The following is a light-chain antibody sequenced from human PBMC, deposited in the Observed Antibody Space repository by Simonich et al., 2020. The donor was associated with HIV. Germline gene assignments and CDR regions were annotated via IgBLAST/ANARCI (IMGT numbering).Light chain of an antibody. CDR2: EGS. CDR3: CSSAGSSTRYV. J-gene: IGLJ1*01. V-gene: IGLV2-23*01. Sequence: QSALTQPASVSGSPGQSITISCTGTSSDVGSYNLVSWYQQHPGKAPKLMLYEGSKRPSGVSNRFSGSKSGNTASLTISGVQAEDEADYYCCSSAGSSTRYVFGTGTKVTVL. CDR1: SSDVGSYNL.